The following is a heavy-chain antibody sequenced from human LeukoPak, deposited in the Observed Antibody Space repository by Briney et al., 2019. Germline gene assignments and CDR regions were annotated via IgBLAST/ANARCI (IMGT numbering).Heavy chain of an antibody. D-gene: IGHD1-14*01. J-gene: IGHJ6*02. V-gene: IGHV4-59*08. CDR2: IFYRGNT. Sequence: SETLSLTCTVSGGSTSRYYWSWVRQPPGKGLEWIGYIFYRGNTVYNPSLRSRVTMSVDTSKNQSPLKLSSVTAAHTAVYYCARHDDVAAFRNRMDVWGQGTTVTVSS. CDR3: ARHDDVAAFRNRMDV. CDR1: GGSTSRYY.